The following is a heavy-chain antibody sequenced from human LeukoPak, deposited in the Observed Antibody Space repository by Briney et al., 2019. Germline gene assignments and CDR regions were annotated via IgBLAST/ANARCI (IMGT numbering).Heavy chain of an antibody. CDR3: AKSNPGSSWGSIDY. CDR2: ISGSGGST. V-gene: IGHV3-23*01. Sequence: GGSLRLSCAASGFTLSSYAMSWVRQAPGKGLEWVSAISGSGGSTYYADSVKGRFTISRDNSKNTLYLQMNSLRAEDTAVYYCAKSNPGSSWGSIDYWGQGTLVTVSS. CDR1: GFTLSSYA. D-gene: IGHD6-13*01. J-gene: IGHJ4*02.